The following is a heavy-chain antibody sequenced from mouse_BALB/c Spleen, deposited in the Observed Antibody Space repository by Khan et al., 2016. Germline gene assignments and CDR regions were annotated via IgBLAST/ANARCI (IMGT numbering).Heavy chain of an antibody. CDR2: IWPGGST. CDR3: ARGQYGNYDYFDY. CDR1: GFSLTTYG. V-gene: IGHV2-9*02. Sequence: QVQLKESGPGLVAPSQSLSITCTVSGFSLTTYGVHWVRQPPGKGLKWLGVIWPGGSTNYNSALMSRLSISKDNSKSQVFLKMNSLQTDDTAIYYCARGQYGNYDYFDYWGQGTTLTVSS. J-gene: IGHJ2*01. D-gene: IGHD2-10*02.